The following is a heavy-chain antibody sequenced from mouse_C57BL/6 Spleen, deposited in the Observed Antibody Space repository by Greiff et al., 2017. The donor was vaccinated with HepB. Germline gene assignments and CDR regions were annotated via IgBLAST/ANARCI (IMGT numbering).Heavy chain of an antibody. D-gene: IGHD1-1*01. CDR1: GYAFSSSW. CDR3: AREDYYGSSLYYAMDY. V-gene: IGHV1-82*01. J-gene: IGHJ4*01. CDR2: IYPGDGDT. Sequence: LQESGPELVKPGASVKISCKASGYAFSSSWMNWVKQRPGKGLEWIGRIYPGDGDTNYNGKFKGKATLTADKSSSTAYMQLSSLTSEDSAVYFCAREDYYGSSLYYAMDYWGQGTSVTVSS.